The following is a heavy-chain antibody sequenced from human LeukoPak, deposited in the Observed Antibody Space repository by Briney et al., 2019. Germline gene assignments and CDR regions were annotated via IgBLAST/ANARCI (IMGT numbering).Heavy chain of an antibody. CDR1: GFTFSSYA. CDR3: AKGGYDYVWGSYPLVPSDY. J-gene: IGHJ4*02. D-gene: IGHD3-16*02. V-gene: IGHV3-23*01. CDR2: ISGSGGST. Sequence: GGSLRLSCAASGFTFSSYAMSWVRQAPGKGLEWVSAISGSGGSTYYADSVKGRFTISRDNSKNTLYLQMNSLRAEDTAVYYCAKGGYDYVWGSYPLVPSDYWSQGTLVTVSS.